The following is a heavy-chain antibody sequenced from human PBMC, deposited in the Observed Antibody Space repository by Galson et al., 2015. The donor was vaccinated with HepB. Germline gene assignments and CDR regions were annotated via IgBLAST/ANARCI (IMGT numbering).Heavy chain of an antibody. V-gene: IGHV1-18*01. CDR3: ARDWEHDYSNRKFDY. Sequence: SVKVSCKASGYTFTSYGISWVRQAPGQGLEWMGWISAYNGNTNYAQKLQGRVTMTTDTSTSTAYMELRSLRSDDTAVYYCARDWEHDYSNRKFDYWGQGTLVTVSS. CDR2: ISAYNGNT. J-gene: IGHJ4*02. CDR1: GYTFTSYG. D-gene: IGHD4-11*01.